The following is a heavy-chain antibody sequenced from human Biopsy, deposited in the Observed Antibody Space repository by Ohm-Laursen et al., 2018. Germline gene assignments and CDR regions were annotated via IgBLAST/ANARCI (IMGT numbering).Heavy chain of an antibody. D-gene: IGHD2-15*01. Sequence: SQTLSLTCEVYGKTFSDYYWSWIRQPPGKGLGWIGQINQGGRTNYNPSLKSRVNISADKSNNQFSLKLTSVTSADTAVYFCGNEVHGRDYWGLGALVTVSS. J-gene: IGHJ4*02. CDR3: GNEVHGRDY. CDR2: INQGGRT. V-gene: IGHV4-34*08. CDR1: GKTFSDYY.